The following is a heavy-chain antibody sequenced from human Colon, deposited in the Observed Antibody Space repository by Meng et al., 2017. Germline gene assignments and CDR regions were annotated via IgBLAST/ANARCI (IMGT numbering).Heavy chain of an antibody. J-gene: IGHJ4*02. D-gene: IGHD4-17*01. CDR2: ISTYDDNT. Sequence: QVHLGRSGGQGKKPGASVKASCKASGYTFTTYGISWMRQAPGQGLEWMGWISTYDDNTNYVEKFRGRVTMTTDTSTNTAYMELRSLRSDDTAVYYCARDNPGDYVWDYWGQGTLVTVSS. CDR3: ARDNPGDYVWDY. CDR1: GYTFTTYG. V-gene: IGHV1-18*01.